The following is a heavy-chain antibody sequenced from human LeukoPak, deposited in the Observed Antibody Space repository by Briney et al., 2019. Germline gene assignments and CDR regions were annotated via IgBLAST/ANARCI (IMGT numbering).Heavy chain of an antibody. Sequence: NTSETLSFTCAVYGGSFSGYYWSWIRQPPGKGLEWIGEINHSGSTNYNPSLKSRVTISVDTSKNQFSLKLSSVTAADTAVYYCARGTLAVAGNFDYWGQGTLVTVSP. CDR2: INHSGST. CDR3: ARGTLAVAGNFDY. CDR1: GGSFSGYY. V-gene: IGHV4-34*01. D-gene: IGHD6-19*01. J-gene: IGHJ4*02.